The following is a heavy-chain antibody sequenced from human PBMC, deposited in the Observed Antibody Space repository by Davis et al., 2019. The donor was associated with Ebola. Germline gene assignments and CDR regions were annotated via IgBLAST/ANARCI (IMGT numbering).Heavy chain of an antibody. D-gene: IGHD3-10*01. J-gene: IGHJ4*02. CDR3: ARGIWFGDPGTFDY. Sequence: GESLKISCAASGFTFSSYSMNWVRQAPGKGLEWISYISGSRSTIYYADSVKGRFTISRDNAKNSLYLQMNSLRAEDTAVYYCARGIWFGDPGTFDYWGQGTLVTVSS. CDR1: GFTFSSYS. V-gene: IGHV3-48*04. CDR2: ISGSRSTI.